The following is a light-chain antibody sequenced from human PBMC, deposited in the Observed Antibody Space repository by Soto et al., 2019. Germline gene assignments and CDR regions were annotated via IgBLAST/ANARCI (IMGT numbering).Light chain of an antibody. J-gene: IGKJ1*01. CDR2: GAF. CDR1: QSVSSNH. CDR3: QQYASSPRT. Sequence: EIVLTQSPGTLSLSPGERATLSCRASQSVSSNHLAWYQQKPGQAPSLLIYGAFNRATGIPDRFSGSGSGTDFTLTISGMEPEDFVVYYCQQYASSPRTFGQGTKVE. V-gene: IGKV3-20*01.